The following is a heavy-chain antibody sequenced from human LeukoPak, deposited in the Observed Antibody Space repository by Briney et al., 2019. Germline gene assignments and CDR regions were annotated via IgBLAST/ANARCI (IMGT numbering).Heavy chain of an antibody. J-gene: IGHJ5*02. CDR3: ARDLRQCSSASCYQGDRFDP. D-gene: IGHD2-2*01. V-gene: IGHV1-69*04. CDR1: GGTFSSYA. CDR2: IIPIFGIA. Sequence: SVKVSCKASGGTFSSYAISWVRQAPGQGLEWMERIIPIFGIANYAQKFQGRVTITADKSTSTAYMELSSLRSEDTAVYDYARDLRQCSSASCYQGDRFDPWGQGTLVTVSS.